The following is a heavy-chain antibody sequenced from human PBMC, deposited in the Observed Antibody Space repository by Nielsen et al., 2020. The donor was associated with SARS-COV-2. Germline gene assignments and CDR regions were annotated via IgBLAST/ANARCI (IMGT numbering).Heavy chain of an antibody. V-gene: IGHV3-11*04. CDR2: ISSSGSTI. CDR3: ARDWYSGSYYRAHYYYGMDV. Sequence: GGSLRLSCAASGFTFSDYYMSWIRQAPGKGLEWVSYISSSGSTIYYADSVKGRFTISRDNAKNSLYLQMNSLRAEDTAVYYCARDWYSGSYYRAHYYYGMDVWGQGTTVTVSS. D-gene: IGHD1-26*01. CDR1: GFTFSDYY. J-gene: IGHJ6*02.